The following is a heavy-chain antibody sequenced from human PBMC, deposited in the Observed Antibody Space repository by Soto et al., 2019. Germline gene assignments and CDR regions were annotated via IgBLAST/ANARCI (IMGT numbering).Heavy chain of an antibody. Sequence: QVQLVQSGAEVNKPGASVKVSCKASGYTFTGYYMHWVRQAPGQGLEWMGWINPNSGGTNYAQKFQGWVTMTRDTSISTAYMELSSLRSDDTAVYYFARGTCSGGSCYDFDYWGQGTLVTVSS. CDR1: GYTFTGYY. CDR2: INPNSGGT. CDR3: ARGTCSGGSCYDFDY. J-gene: IGHJ4*02. D-gene: IGHD2-15*01. V-gene: IGHV1-2*04.